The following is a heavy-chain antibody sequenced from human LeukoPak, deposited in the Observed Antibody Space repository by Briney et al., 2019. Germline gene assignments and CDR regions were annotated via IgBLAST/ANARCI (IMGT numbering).Heavy chain of an antibody. J-gene: IGHJ4*02. V-gene: IGHV4-59*12. Sequence: PSETLSLTCTVSGGSISSYYWSWIRQPPGKGLEWIGYIYYSGSTNYNPSLKSRVTISVDTSKNQFSLKLSSVTAADTAVYYCARGRRYYGSGSRCFDYWGQGTLVTVSS. CDR3: ARGRRYYGSGSRCFDY. D-gene: IGHD3-10*01. CDR1: GGSISSYY. CDR2: IYYSGST.